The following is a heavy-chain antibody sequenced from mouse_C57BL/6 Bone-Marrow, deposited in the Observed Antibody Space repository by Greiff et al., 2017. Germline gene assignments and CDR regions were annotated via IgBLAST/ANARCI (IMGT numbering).Heavy chain of an antibody. CDR3: AREGDGYLYYFDY. V-gene: IGHV1-78*01. J-gene: IGHJ2*01. Sequence: QVQLQQSDAELVKPGASVTISCKVSGYTFTDHTIHWMKQRPEQGLEWIGYIYPRDGSTKYNEKFKGKATLTADKSSSTASMQLNSLTSEDSAVYFCAREGDGYLYYFDYWGQGTTLTVSS. CDR2: IYPRDGST. D-gene: IGHD2-3*01. CDR1: GYTFTDHT.